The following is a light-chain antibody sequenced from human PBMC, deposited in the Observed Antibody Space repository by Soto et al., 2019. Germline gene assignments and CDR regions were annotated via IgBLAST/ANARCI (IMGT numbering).Light chain of an antibody. Sequence: QSVLTQPPSVSGAPGQRVTISCTGSSSNIGAGYDVNWYQQLPGTAPKVLIYGNSNRPSGVPDRFSGSESGASASLAITGLQAEDEADYYCQSYDSSLSTSVFGGGTQLTVL. J-gene: IGLJ2*01. V-gene: IGLV1-40*01. CDR3: QSYDSSLSTSV. CDR2: GNS. CDR1: SSNIGAGYD.